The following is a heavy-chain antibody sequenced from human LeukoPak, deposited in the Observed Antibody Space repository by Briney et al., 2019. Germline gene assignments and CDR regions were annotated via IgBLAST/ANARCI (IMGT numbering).Heavy chain of an antibody. CDR2: ISGSGGST. Sequence: GGSLRLSCAASGFTFSSYAMSWVRQAPGKGLGWVSAISGSGGSTYYADSVKGRFTISRDNSKNTLYLQMSSLRAEDTAVYYCAKDQPRIAAAGTDDYWGQGTLVTVSS. V-gene: IGHV3-23*01. CDR3: AKDQPRIAAAGTDDY. D-gene: IGHD6-13*01. J-gene: IGHJ4*02. CDR1: GFTFSSYA.